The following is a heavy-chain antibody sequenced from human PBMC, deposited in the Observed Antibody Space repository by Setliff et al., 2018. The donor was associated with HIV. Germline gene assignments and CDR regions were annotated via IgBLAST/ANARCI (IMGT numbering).Heavy chain of an antibody. V-gene: IGHV4-61*09. CDR2: IYTTEST. CDR3: AKTSVGATGLYAFDI. CDR1: SGSISSGSYY. J-gene: IGHJ3*02. D-gene: IGHD1-26*01. Sequence: PSETLSLTCTVSSGSISSGSYYWSWIRQPAGKGLEWIGHIYTTESTNYNPSLKSRVTISADTSNNQFSLRLTSTTAADTAVYYCAKTSVGATGLYAFDIWGQGTMVTVSS.